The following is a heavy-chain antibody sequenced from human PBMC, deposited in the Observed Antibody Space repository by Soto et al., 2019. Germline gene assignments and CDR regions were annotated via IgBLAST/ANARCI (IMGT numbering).Heavy chain of an antibody. Sequence: GGSLRLSCAASGFTFSSYSMNWVRQAPGKGLEWVSSISSSSSYIYYADSVKGRFTISRDNAKNSLYLQINSLRAEDTAVYYCARGLGEALLARRSAFDIWGQGTMVTVSS. CDR1: GFTFSSYS. CDR2: ISSSSSYI. CDR3: ARGLGEALLARRSAFDI. D-gene: IGHD3-16*01. J-gene: IGHJ3*02. V-gene: IGHV3-21*01.